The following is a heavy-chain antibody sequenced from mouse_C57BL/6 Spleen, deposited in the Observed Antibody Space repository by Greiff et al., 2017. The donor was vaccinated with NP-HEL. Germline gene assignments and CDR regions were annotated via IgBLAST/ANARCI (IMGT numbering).Heavy chain of an antibody. V-gene: IGHV3-6*01. CDR3: ARGGGYDGLFDY. D-gene: IGHD2-2*01. Sequence: EVQLQQSGPGLVKPSQSLSLTCSVTGYSITSGYYWNWIRQFPGNKLEWMGYISYDGSNNYNPSLKNRISITRDTSKNQFFLKLNSVTTEDTATYYCARGGGYDGLFDYGGQGTTLTVSS. J-gene: IGHJ2*01. CDR2: ISYDGSN. CDR1: GYSITSGYY.